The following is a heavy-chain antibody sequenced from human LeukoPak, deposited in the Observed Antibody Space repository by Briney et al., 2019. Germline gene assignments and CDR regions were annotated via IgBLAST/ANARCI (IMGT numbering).Heavy chain of an antibody. J-gene: IGHJ5*02. CDR1: GYTFTGYY. Sequence: AASVKVSCTASGYTFTGYYMHWVRQAPGQGLEWMGWINPNSGGTNYAQKFQGRVTMTRDTSISTAYMELSRLRSDDTAVYYCARVASTYDWFDPWGQGTLVTVSS. D-gene: IGHD4-17*01. V-gene: IGHV1-2*02. CDR3: ARVASTYDWFDP. CDR2: INPNSGGT.